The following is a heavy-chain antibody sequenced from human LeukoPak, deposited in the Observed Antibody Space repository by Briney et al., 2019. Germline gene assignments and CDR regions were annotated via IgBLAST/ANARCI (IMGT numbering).Heavy chain of an antibody. D-gene: IGHD5-18*01. Sequence: SETLSLTCAVYGGSFSGYYWSWIRQPPGKGLEWIGYIYHSGSTYYNPSLKSRVTISVDRSKNQFSLKLSSVTAADTAVYYCARAYDTAMVDYWGQGTLVTVSS. CDR2: IYHSGST. J-gene: IGHJ4*02. V-gene: IGHV4-30-2*01. CDR1: GGSFSGYY. CDR3: ARAYDTAMVDY.